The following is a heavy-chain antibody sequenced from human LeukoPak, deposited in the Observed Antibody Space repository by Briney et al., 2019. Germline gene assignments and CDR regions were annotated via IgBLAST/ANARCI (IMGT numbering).Heavy chain of an antibody. V-gene: IGHV1-69*04. CDR1: GGTFSSYA. Sequence: GASVKVSCKASGGTFSSYAISWVRQAPGQGLEWMGRIIPILGIANYAQKFQGRVTITADKSTSTAYMELSSLRSEDTAVYYCAKDNLDRYYYYYYGMDVWGQGTTVTVSS. CDR2: IIPILGIA. J-gene: IGHJ6*02. CDR3: AKDNLDRYYYYYYGMDV. D-gene: IGHD3-3*01.